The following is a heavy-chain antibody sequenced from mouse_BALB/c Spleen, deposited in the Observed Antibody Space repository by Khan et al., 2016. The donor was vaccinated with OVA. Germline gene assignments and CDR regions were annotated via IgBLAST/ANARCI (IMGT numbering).Heavy chain of an antibody. Sequence: QVQLKQSGPGLVAPSQSLSITCTASGFSLTSYGVHWVRQPPGKGLEWLVVIWSDGSTNYNSDLKSRLSISKDNSKSQAFLKRNSIQTDDTAIYYCARWFGGYSALYAMDYWGQGTSVTVSS. V-gene: IGHV2-6*02. CDR3: ARWFGGYSALYAMDY. CDR2: IWSDGST. D-gene: IGHD1-1*02. CDR1: GFSLTSYG. J-gene: IGHJ4*01.